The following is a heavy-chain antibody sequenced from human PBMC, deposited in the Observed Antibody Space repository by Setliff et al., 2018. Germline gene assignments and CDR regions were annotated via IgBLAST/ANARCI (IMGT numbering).Heavy chain of an antibody. CDR3: AGTPARGTTWLSPFDY. Sequence: SETLSLTCTVTGGSFDSGTHYWSWIRQPAGKVPEWIGLIQGTGNTNYNPSLQSRATISINTSKNQISLKITSVTAADTALYSCAGTPARGTTWLSPFDYWGQGIQVTVSS. V-gene: IGHV4-61*02. CDR2: IQGTGNT. D-gene: IGHD3-9*01. CDR1: GGSFDSGTHY. J-gene: IGHJ4*02.